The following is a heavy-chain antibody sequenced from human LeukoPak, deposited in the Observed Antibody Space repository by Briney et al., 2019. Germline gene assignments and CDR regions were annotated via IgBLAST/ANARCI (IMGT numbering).Heavy chain of an antibody. V-gene: IGHV3-7*01. J-gene: IGHJ6*02. CDR3: ARDYAAGAIDV. CDR2: INLDGSEK. Sequence: PGGSLRLSCAASGSTFNRYWMTWVRQAPGKGLEWVVNINLDGSEKYYVDSVKGRFTVSRDNAEKSLFLQMNSLRAEDTAVYYCARDYAAGAIDVWGRGTTVTVPS. D-gene: IGHD6-13*01. CDR1: GSTFNRYW.